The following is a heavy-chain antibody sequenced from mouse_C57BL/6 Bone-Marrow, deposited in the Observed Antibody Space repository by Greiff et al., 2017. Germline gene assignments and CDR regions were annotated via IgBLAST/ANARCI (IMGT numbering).Heavy chain of an antibody. V-gene: IGHV1-54*01. CDR2: INPGSGGT. D-gene: IGHD1-1*01. CDR1: GYAFTNYL. CDR3: ARLPDYYGSSLYYFDY. Sequence: QVQLQQSGAELVRPGTSVKVSCKASGYAFTNYLIEWVKQRPGQGLEWSGVINPGSGGTNYNEKFKGKATLTADKSSSTAYMQLSSLTSEDSAVYFCARLPDYYGSSLYYFDYWGQGTTLTVSS. J-gene: IGHJ2*01.